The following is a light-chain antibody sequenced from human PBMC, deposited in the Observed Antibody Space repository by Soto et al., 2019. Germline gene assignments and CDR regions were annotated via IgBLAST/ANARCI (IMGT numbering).Light chain of an antibody. CDR1: MRDVGAYNL. CDR2: EVR. Sequence: QSALTQPASVSGSAGQSITISCSGTMRDVGAYNLVSWYQQHPGTAPKLIIYEVRNRPSGISSRFSGSRSGNTASLTISGLQPEDEGDYYCSSYAGSNTLLFGGGTQLTVL. CDR3: SSYAGSNTLL. V-gene: IGLV2-14*01. J-gene: IGLJ2*01.